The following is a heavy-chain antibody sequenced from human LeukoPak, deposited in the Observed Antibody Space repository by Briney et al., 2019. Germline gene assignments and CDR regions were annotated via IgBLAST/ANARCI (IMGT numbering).Heavy chain of an antibody. Sequence: PGGSLRLSCTASGFTFSTYWINWVRQSPEKGLVWVALINGDGSTTTHADSVKGRFTISRDNAKNTAYLQMNSLRDEVTAVYYCARDYAGSPDYWGQGTLVTVSA. CDR3: ARDYAGSPDY. D-gene: IGHD3-10*01. CDR2: INGDGSTT. J-gene: IGHJ4*02. V-gene: IGHV3-74*01. CDR1: GFTFSTYW.